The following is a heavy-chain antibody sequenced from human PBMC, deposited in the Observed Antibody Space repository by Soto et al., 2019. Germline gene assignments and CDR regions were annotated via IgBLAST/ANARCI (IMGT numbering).Heavy chain of an antibody. V-gene: IGHV1-2*02. CDR1: GDSFNDYY. D-gene: IGHD5-12*01. Sequence: ASVKVSCKTSGDSFNDYYIHWVRQAPGQGLEWMGWINPNGGATKYAQKFQGRVTVTRDTSIRTVYMELSSLRSDDTAVYYCARESGGATATLDYYYSYIDVSGKATTVPISS. CDR3: ARESGGATATLDYYYSYIDV. J-gene: IGHJ6*03. CDR2: INPNGGAT.